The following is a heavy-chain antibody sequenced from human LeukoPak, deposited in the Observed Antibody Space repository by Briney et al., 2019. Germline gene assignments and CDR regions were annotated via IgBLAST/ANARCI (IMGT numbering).Heavy chain of an antibody. CDR1: GGSISSSSAY. V-gene: IGHV4-39*07. Sequence: SETLSLTCTVSGGSISSSSAYWGWIRQPPGKGLEWIGSIYYSKNTYYNPSLKSRVTISVDTSKNQFSLKLISVTAADTAVYFCARGRGGGGSSNNWFDPWGRGTLVIVSS. CDR2: IYYSKNT. D-gene: IGHD2-15*01. J-gene: IGHJ5*02. CDR3: ARGRGGGGSSNNWFDP.